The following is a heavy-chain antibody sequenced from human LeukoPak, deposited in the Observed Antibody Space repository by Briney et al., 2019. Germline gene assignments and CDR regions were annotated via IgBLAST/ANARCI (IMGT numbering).Heavy chain of an antibody. J-gene: IGHJ6*03. Sequence: GGSLRLSCAASGFTFSSYAMHWVRQAPGKGLEWVAVISYDGSNKYYADSVKGRFTISRDNSKNTLYLQMNSLRAEDTAVYYCARSMVRGVIFHYYYYMDVWGKGTTVTVSS. CDR2: ISYDGSNK. V-gene: IGHV3-30*04. D-gene: IGHD3-10*01. CDR1: GFTFSSYA. CDR3: ARSMVRGVIFHYYYYMDV.